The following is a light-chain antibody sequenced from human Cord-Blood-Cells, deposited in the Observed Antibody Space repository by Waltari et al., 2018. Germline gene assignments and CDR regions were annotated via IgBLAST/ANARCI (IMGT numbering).Light chain of an antibody. Sequence: QSALTQPASVSGSPGQSITISCTGTSSDVGSYNLVSWYQQHPGKAPKLMVYEVTKRPSGVSNGVSGSKSGNSASLTISGLQAEDEADYYCCSYAGSSTLVFGGGTKVTVL. CDR3: CSYAGSSTLV. V-gene: IGLV2-23*02. CDR1: SSDVGSYNL. J-gene: IGLJ3*02. CDR2: EVT.